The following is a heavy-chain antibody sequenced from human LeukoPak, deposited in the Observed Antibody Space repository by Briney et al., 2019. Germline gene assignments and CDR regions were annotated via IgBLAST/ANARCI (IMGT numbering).Heavy chain of an antibody. V-gene: IGHV1-18*01. CDR3: ARERYSSSLRVDY. J-gene: IGHJ4*02. Sequence: GCISAYHGNTNYAQKLQGRVTMTTDTSTSTAYMELRSLRSDDTAVYYCARERYSSSLRVDYWGQGTLVTVSS. D-gene: IGHD6-13*01. CDR2: ISAYHGNT.